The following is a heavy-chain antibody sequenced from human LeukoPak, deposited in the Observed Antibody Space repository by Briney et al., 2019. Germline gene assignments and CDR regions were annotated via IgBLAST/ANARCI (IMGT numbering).Heavy chain of an antibody. CDR2: ISWNSGSI. J-gene: IGHJ4*02. CDR1: GFTFEDYA. V-gene: IGHV3-9*01. D-gene: IGHD2-2*01. Sequence: GRSLRLSCAVSGFTFEDYAMHWVRQAPGKGLDWVAAISWNSGSINYADSVKGRFTISRDNAKNSLYLQMNSLRAEDTAFYYCVRERSRTGYFDYWGQGTLVTVSS. CDR3: VRERSRTGYFDY.